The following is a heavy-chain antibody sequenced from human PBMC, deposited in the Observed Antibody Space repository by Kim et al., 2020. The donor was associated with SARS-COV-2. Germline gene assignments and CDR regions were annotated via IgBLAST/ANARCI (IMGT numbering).Heavy chain of an antibody. Sequence: SETLSLTCAVYGGSFSGYYWSWIRQPPGKGLEWIGEINHSGSTNYNPSLKSRVTISVDTSKNQFSLKLSSVTAADTAVYYWVRGPKRRVRFLHDVAFDIWGQGTMVTVSS. CDR2: INHSGST. V-gene: IGHV4-34*01. CDR3: VRGPKRRVRFLHDVAFDI. D-gene: IGHD3-3*01. J-gene: IGHJ3*02. CDR1: GGSFSGYY.